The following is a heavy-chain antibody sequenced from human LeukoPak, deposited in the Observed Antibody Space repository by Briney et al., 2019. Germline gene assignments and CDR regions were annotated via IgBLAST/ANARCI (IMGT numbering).Heavy chain of an antibody. Sequence: SVKVSCKASGGTFSSYAISWVRQAPGQGLEWMGGIIPIFGTANYAQKFQGRVTITADESTSTAYMELSSLRSEDAAVYYCASGCGYSGCIFHYWGQGTLVTVSS. CDR3: ASGCGYSGCIFHY. V-gene: IGHV1-69*01. J-gene: IGHJ4*02. CDR1: GGTFSSYA. D-gene: IGHD5-12*01. CDR2: IIPIFGTA.